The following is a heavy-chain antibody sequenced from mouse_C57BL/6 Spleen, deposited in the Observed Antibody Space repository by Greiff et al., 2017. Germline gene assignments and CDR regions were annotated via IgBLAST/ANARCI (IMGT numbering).Heavy chain of an antibody. CDR2: IDPSDSYT. CDR3: ASYGSSWYFDV. D-gene: IGHD1-1*01. CDR1: GYTFTSYW. Sequence: VQLQQPGAELVKPGASVKLSCKASGYTFTSYWMQWVKQRPGQGLEWIGEIDPSDSYTNYNQKFKGKATLTVDTSSSTAYMQLSSLTSEDSAVYYCASYGSSWYFDVWGTGTTVTVSS. J-gene: IGHJ1*03. V-gene: IGHV1-50*01.